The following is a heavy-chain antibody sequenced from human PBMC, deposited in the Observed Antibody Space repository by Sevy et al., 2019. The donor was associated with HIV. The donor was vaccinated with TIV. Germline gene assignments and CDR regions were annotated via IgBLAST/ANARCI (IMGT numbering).Heavy chain of an antibody. Sequence: SETLSLTCTVSGYSISSGYYWGWIRQPHGKGLEWIGCMYHSGSTNYNPSLKSRVTISVDTSKNQFSLKLSSVTAADTAVYYCARATGSIVLMVYAPGGHFDYWGQGTLVTVSS. V-gene: IGHV4-38-2*02. J-gene: IGHJ4*02. CDR1: GYSISSGYY. CDR2: MYHSGST. D-gene: IGHD2-8*01. CDR3: ARATGSIVLMVYAPGGHFDY.